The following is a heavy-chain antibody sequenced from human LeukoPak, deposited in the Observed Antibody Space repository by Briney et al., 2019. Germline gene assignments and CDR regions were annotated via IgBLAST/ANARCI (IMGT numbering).Heavy chain of an antibody. CDR3: ARASYDYSNSDYYYGMDV. D-gene: IGHD4-11*01. CDR1: GGTFSSYA. V-gene: IGHV1-69*13. CDR2: IIPIFGTA. J-gene: IGHJ6*02. Sequence: GASVKVSCEASGGTFSSYAISWVRQAPGQGLGWMGGIIPIFGTANYAQKFQGRVTITADESTSTAYMELSSLRSEDTAVYHCARASYDYSNSDYYYGMDVWGQGTTVTVSS.